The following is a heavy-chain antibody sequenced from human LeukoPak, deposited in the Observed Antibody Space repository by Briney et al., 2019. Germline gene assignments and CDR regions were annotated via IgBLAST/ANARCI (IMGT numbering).Heavy chain of an antibody. CDR2: INPGGGST. J-gene: IGHJ4*02. Sequence: GASVKVSCKASGYTFTSYYMHWVRQAPGQGLEWMGIINPGGGSTSYAQKFQGRVTMTRDMSTSTVYMELSSLRSEDTAVYYCAREGDSGSYFDYWGQGTLVTASS. CDR1: GYTFTSYY. CDR3: AREGDSGSYFDY. D-gene: IGHD1-26*01. V-gene: IGHV1-46*01.